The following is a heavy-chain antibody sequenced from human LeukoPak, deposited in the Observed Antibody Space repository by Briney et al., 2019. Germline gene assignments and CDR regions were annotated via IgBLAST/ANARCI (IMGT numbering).Heavy chain of an antibody. CDR2: FDPEDGET. Sequence: ASVKVSCKASGGTFSSYAISWVRQAPGKGLEWMGGFDPEDGETIYAQKFQGRVTMTEDTSTDTAYMELSSLRSEDTAVYYCATDGTRSECSSTSCSGFDPWGQGTLVTVSS. CDR3: ATDGTRSECSSTSCSGFDP. D-gene: IGHD2-2*01. J-gene: IGHJ5*02. CDR1: GGTFSSYA. V-gene: IGHV1-24*01.